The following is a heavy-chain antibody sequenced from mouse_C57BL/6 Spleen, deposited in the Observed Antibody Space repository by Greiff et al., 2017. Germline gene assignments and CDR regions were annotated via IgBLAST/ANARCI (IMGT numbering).Heavy chain of an antibody. J-gene: IGHJ2*01. CDR1: GYTFTDYE. V-gene: IGHV1-15*01. Sequence: LVESGAELVRPGASVTLSCKASGYTFTDYEMHWVKQTPVHGLEWIGAIDPETGGTAYNQKFKGKAILTADKSSSTAYMELRSLTSEDSAVYYCTRSHYYGSSPYWGQGTTLTVSS. CDR3: TRSHYYGSSPY. D-gene: IGHD1-1*01. CDR2: IDPETGGT.